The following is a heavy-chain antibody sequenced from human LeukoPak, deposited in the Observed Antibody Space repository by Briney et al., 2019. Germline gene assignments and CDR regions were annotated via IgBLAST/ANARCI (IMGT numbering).Heavy chain of an antibody. J-gene: IGHJ3*02. CDR1: GYTLTVLS. CDR3: ATDLYDSSGYGPFDI. V-gene: IGHV1-24*01. Sequence: GASVKVSCKVSGYTLTVLSMHWVRQASGKGLEWMGGFDPEDGETIYAQKFQGRVTMTEDTSTDTDYMELRSLISRDTAVYYCATDLYDSSGYGPFDIWGQGTMVTLS. CDR2: FDPEDGET. D-gene: IGHD3-22*01.